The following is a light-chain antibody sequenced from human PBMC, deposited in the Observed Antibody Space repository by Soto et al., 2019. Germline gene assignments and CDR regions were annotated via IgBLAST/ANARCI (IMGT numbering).Light chain of an antibody. V-gene: IGKV3-20*01. CDR2: GAS. CDR1: QSVSSSY. CDR3: QQYGSSPLT. J-gene: IGKJ4*01. Sequence: EIVLTQYPGTLSLSPGERATLSCRASQSVSSSYLAWYQQKPGQAPRLLIYGASSRATGIPDGFSGSGSGTDFTLTISRLEPEDFAVYYCQQYGSSPLTFGGGTKVDIK.